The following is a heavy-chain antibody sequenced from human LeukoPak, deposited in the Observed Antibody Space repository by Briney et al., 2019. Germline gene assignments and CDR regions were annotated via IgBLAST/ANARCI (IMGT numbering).Heavy chain of an antibody. D-gene: IGHD6-19*01. Sequence: PGGSLRLSCAASGFTFVNYAMSWVRQAPGKGLEWVSAVVGAGTTTFYADSVKGRFTISRDNSKNTVYLQINSLRAGDTAVYYCAKARLSTGWAHNDYWGQGTLVTVSS. J-gene: IGHJ4*02. CDR1: GFTFVNYA. CDR2: VVGAGTTT. V-gene: IGHV3-23*01. CDR3: AKARLSTGWAHNDY.